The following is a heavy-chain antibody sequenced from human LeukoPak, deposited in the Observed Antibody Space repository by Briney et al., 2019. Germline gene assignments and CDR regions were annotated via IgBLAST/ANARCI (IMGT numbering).Heavy chain of an antibody. J-gene: IGHJ6*03. CDR2: VNPSGGST. Sequence: ASVKVSCKASGYTFTSYYMHWVRQPPGQGLEWMGIVNPSGGSTSYAQKFQGRVTMTRDTSTSTVYMELSSLRSEDTAVYYCARGAYDYVWGSYRYYYYYMDVWGKGTTVTISS. CDR3: ARGAYDYVWGSYRYYYYYMDV. V-gene: IGHV1-46*01. CDR1: GYTFTSYY. D-gene: IGHD3-16*02.